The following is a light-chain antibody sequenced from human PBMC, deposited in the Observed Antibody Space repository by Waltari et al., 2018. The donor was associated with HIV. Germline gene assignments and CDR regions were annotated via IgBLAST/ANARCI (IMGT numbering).Light chain of an antibody. CDR1: HTVSSH. Sequence: EIVMTQSPATLSASPGERVTLACRASHTVSSHLAWYQQRPGQAPRLLIYGASNRATNIPARFSGSGSGTEFALTISSLQSEDFAIYYCQQYDNRSPLTFGGGTKVEI. V-gene: IGKV3-15*01. J-gene: IGKJ4*01. CDR2: GAS. CDR3: QQYDNRSPLT.